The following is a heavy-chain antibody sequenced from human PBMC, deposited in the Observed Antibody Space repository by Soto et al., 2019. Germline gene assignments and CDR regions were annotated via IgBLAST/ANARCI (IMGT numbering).Heavy chain of an antibody. CDR2: IYSGGST. CDR3: ARASRNDYDSSGYLYYFDY. CDR1: GFTVSSNY. Sequence: PGGSLRLSCAASGFTVSSNYMSWVRQAPGKGLEWVSVIYSGGSTYYADSVKGRFTISRDNSKNTLYLQMNSLRAEDTAVYYCARASRNDYDSSGYLYYFDYWGQGTLVTVSS. D-gene: IGHD3-22*01. J-gene: IGHJ4*02. V-gene: IGHV3-66*01.